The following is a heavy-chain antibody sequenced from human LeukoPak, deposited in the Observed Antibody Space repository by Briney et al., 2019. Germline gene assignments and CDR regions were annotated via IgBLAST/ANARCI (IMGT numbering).Heavy chain of an antibody. CDR2: IHSSGST. V-gene: IGHV4-4*08. CDR3: ARSGGRSGGY. J-gene: IGHJ4*02. D-gene: IGHD4-23*01. CDR1: GGSMSGYY. Sequence: NPSETLSLTCTVSGGSMSGYYWSWIRQPPGKGLEWIGYIHSSGSTSYNSSLKNRVTISGDTSNNQLSLKLSSVTAADTAVYYCARSGGRSGGYWGQGTLVTVSS.